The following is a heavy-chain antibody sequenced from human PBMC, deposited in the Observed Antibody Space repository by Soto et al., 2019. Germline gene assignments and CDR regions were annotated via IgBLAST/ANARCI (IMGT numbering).Heavy chain of an antibody. CDR2: IWYDGSNK. CDR1: GFTFGSYG. V-gene: IGHV3-33*01. J-gene: IGHJ6*02. D-gene: IGHD2-2*01. Sequence: PGGSLRLSCAASGFTFGSYGMHWVRQAPGKGLVWVSVIWYDGSNKYYADSVKGRFTISRDNSKNTLYLQMNSLRAEDTAVYYCARDGCSSTSCPPLRYGMDVWGQGTTVTVSS. CDR3: ARDGCSSTSCPPLRYGMDV.